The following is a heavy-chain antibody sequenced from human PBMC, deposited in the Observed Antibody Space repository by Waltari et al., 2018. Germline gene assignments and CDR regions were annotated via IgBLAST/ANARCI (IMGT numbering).Heavy chain of an antibody. CDR3: ARGYGSGGLNPAY. Sequence: EVQLAESGGALFQSGGSLRLSCAAPGFTFKRYWRRGVRQTPGKGLGWVSRINGDGSRANYADSVKGRFSISRDNANNTLYLQMNSLRAEDTGVYFCARGYGSGGLNPAYWGQGTLVTVSS. CDR2: INGDGSRA. CDR1: GFTFKRYW. J-gene: IGHJ4*02. V-gene: IGHV3-74*01. D-gene: IGHD3-10*01.